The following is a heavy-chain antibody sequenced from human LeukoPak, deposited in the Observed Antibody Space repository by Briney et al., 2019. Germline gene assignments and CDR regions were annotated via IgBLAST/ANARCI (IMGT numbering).Heavy chain of an antibody. Sequence: GGSLRLSCAASGFTFSSYAMSWVRQAPGKGLEWVSAISGSGGSTYYADSVKGRFTISRDNSKNTLYLQMNSLRAGDTAVYYCAKDQVGFWSGYAYWGQGTLVTVSS. CDR2: ISGSGGST. CDR3: AKDQVGFWSGYAY. D-gene: IGHD3-3*01. J-gene: IGHJ4*02. V-gene: IGHV3-23*01. CDR1: GFTFSSYA.